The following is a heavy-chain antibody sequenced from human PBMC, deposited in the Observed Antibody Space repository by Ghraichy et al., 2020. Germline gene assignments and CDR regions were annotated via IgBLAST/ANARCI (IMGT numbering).Heavy chain of an antibody. CDR2: INHSGST. D-gene: IGHD3-22*01. J-gene: IGHJ4*02. Sequence: SETLSLTCAVYGGSFSGYYWSWIRQPPGKGLEWIGEINHSGSTNYNPSLKSRVTISVDTSKNQFSLKLSSVTAADTAVYYCARRRDSSGYYYRRPYYFDYWGQGTLVTVSS. CDR3: ARRRDSSGYYYRRPYYFDY. CDR1: GGSFSGYY. V-gene: IGHV4-34*01.